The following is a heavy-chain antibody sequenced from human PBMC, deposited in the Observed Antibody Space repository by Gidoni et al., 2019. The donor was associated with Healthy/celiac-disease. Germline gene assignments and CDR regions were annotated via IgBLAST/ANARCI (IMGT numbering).Heavy chain of an antibody. CDR1: GFPFRSYA. CDR3: ARDGVGVAAAGGLDY. Sequence: QVQLVESGGGVVQSGRSLRLSCAASGFPFRSYAMPWVRQAPVKGLEWVAVISYDGSNKYYADSVKGRFTISRDNSKNTLYLQMNSLRAEDTAVYYCARDGVGVAAAGGLDYWGQGTLVTVSS. CDR2: ISYDGSNK. J-gene: IGHJ4*02. D-gene: IGHD6-13*01. V-gene: IGHV3-30-3*01.